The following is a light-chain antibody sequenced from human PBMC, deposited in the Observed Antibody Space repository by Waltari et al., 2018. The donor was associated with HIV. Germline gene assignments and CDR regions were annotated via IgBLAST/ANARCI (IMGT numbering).Light chain of an antibody. Sequence: EIVLTQSPGTLSLSPGDRATLSCRASQSVSSGYLAWYQQKPCQAPRVLIYGASSMATGIPDRFSGSGSGTDFTLTISRLEPEDFAVYYCQQYGNSPPYTFGQGTKLEIK. CDR2: GAS. J-gene: IGKJ2*01. CDR1: QSVSSGY. V-gene: IGKV3-20*01. CDR3: QQYGNSPPYT.